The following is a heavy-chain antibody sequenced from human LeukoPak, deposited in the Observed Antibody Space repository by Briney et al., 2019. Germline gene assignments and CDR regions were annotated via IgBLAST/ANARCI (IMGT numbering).Heavy chain of an antibody. CDR2: ISGSGDST. D-gene: IGHD2-2*01. CDR1: GFTFSTSA. CDR3: AKQRSEVPVAASNY. Sequence: GGSLRLSCTASGFTFSTSAMSWVRQAPGKGPEWVSGISGSGDSTYYVDSVKGRFTISRDNSKSTLYLHMNSLRAEDTAIYYCAKQRSEVPVAASNYWGQGTLVTVSS. J-gene: IGHJ4*02. V-gene: IGHV3-23*01.